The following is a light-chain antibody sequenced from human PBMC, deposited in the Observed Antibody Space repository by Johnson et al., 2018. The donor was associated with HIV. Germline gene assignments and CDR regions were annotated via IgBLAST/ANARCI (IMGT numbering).Light chain of an antibody. CDR2: DNN. V-gene: IGLV1-51*01. Sequence: QSVLTQPPSVSAAPGQKVTISCSGSSSNIGNNYVSWYQQLPGTAPKLLIYDNNKRPSGIPDRFSGSKSGTSATLGITGLQTGDEAEYYCGTWDNSLSAFVFGSGTTVAVL. CDR3: GTWDNSLSAFV. CDR1: SSNIGNNY. J-gene: IGLJ1*01.